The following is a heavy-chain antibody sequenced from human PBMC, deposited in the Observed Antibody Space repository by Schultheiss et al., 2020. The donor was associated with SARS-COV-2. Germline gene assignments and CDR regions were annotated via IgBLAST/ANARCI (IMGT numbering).Heavy chain of an antibody. CDR1: GFTFSSYA. D-gene: IGHD6-13*01. CDR3: ARIWGSSWYGWGAFDI. CDR2: IWYDGDNK. Sequence: GGSLRLSCAASGFTFSSYAMHWVRQAPGKGLEWVAVIWYDGDNKYYADSVKGRFTISRDNSKYTLYLQMNSLRAEDTAVYYCARIWGSSWYGWGAFDIWGQGTLVTVSS. V-gene: IGHV3-33*08. J-gene: IGHJ4*02.